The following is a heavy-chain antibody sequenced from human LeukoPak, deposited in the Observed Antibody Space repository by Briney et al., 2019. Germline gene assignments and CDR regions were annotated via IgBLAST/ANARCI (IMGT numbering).Heavy chain of an antibody. CDR1: GFTFNSYA. D-gene: IGHD1-1*01. V-gene: IGHV3-23*01. J-gene: IGHJ4*02. Sequence: GGSLRLSCTASGFTFNSYAMTWVRQAPGKGLEWVSSIIGSGASTYYADSVKGRFTISRDNSKNTLYLQMNSLRAEDTAVYYCAKAQWTHTTAAGFDYWGQGTLVTVSS. CDR3: AKAQWTHTTAAGFDY. CDR2: IIGSGAST.